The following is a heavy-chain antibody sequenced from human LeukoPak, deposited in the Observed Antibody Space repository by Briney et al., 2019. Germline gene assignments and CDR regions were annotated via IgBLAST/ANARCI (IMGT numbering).Heavy chain of an antibody. CDR2: ISAYNGNT. V-gene: IGHV1-18*01. D-gene: IGHD5-18*01. J-gene: IGHJ3*02. CDR3: ARVHVDTGAFDI. CDR1: GYTLTSYG. Sequence: ASVKVSCKASGYTLTSYGISWVRQAPGQGLEWMGWISAYNGNTNYAQKPQGRVTMTTDTSTSTAYMELRSLRSDDTAVYYCARVHVDTGAFDIWGQGTMVTVSS.